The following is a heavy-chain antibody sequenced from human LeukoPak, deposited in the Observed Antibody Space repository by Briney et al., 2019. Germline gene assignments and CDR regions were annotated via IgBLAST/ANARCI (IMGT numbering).Heavy chain of an antibody. Sequence: ASVKVSCKASGYTFTSYGMTWVRQAPGQGLEWMGWISPYNGNTNYAQKVLGRVTMTTDTSTSTAYMELRSLRSDDTAVYYCVRGGVHCSSISCYSMDVWGQGTTVTVSS. CDR2: ISPYNGNT. J-gene: IGHJ6*02. V-gene: IGHV1-18*01. CDR1: GYTFTSYG. CDR3: VRGGVHCSSISCYSMDV. D-gene: IGHD2-2*01.